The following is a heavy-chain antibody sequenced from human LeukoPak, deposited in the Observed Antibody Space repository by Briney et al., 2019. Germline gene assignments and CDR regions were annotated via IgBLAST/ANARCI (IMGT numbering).Heavy chain of an antibody. CDR1: GFVFRNYY. V-gene: IGHV3-74*01. D-gene: IGHD6-13*01. Sequence: GGSLRLSCTVSGFVFRNYYMHWVRHSPGKGLVWVSHINGDGSSTSHADSVKGRFTISRDNAKSTLYLQMNSLRAEDTAVYHCARGGVPAAQDSWGQGTLVTVSS. CDR2: INGDGSST. CDR3: ARGGVPAAQDS. J-gene: IGHJ5*02.